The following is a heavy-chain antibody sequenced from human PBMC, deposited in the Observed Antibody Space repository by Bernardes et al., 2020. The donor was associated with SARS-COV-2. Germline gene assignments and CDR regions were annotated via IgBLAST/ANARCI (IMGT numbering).Heavy chain of an antibody. CDR3: ARDTYGSGSEGDYYYYYGMDV. D-gene: IGHD3-10*01. Sequence: ETLSLTCSVSRDPTSSNSYYWAWLRQPPGKGLEWVANIKQDGSEKYYVDSVKGRFTISRDNAKNSLYLQMNSLRAEDTAVYYCARDTYGSGSEGDYYYYYGMDVWGQGTTVTVAS. J-gene: IGHJ6*02. V-gene: IGHV3-7*01. CDR2: IKQDGSEK. CDR1: RDPTSSNS.